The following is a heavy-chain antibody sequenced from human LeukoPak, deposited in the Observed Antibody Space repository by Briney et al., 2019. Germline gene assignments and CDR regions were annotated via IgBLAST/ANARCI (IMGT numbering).Heavy chain of an antibody. Sequence: SETLSLTCTVSGGSISSSSYYWRWIRQPPGKGLEWIASIDSSGSTYYNPSLKSRITMFVDTSKNQPSLRLSSVTAADTAVYYCARSPVAGFDYWGQGALVTVSS. CDR3: ARSPVAGFDY. D-gene: IGHD6-19*01. J-gene: IGHJ4*02. CDR2: IDSSGST. CDR1: GGSISSSSYY. V-gene: IGHV4-39*01.